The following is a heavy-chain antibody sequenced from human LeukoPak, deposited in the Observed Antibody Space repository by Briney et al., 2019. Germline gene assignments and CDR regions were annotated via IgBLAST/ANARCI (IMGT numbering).Heavy chain of an antibody. Sequence: GGSLRLSCAASGFTFEKYWMSWVRQAPGKGPEGVANIKQDGSVEHYLDSVKGRFTISRDNANNSLILQMNSLRAEDTAVYYCARWAGVTDYWGQGTLVTVSS. CDR3: ARWAGVTDY. CDR2: IKQDGSVE. J-gene: IGHJ4*02. CDR1: GFTFEKYW. D-gene: IGHD5-18*01. V-gene: IGHV3-7*01.